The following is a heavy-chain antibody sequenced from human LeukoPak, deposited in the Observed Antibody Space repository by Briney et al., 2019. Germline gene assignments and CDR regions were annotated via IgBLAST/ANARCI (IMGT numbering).Heavy chain of an antibody. V-gene: IGHV3-74*01. CDR3: ARRIQWMAPYYFDY. Sequence: GGSLRLSCTASGFTFSSYWMHWVRQAPGKGLVWVSRINSDGGSTSYADSVKGRFTISRDNAKNTLYLQMNSLRAEDTAVYYCARRIQWMAPYYFDYWGQGTLVIVSS. D-gene: IGHD6-19*01. CDR1: GFTFSSYW. CDR2: INSDGGST. J-gene: IGHJ4*02.